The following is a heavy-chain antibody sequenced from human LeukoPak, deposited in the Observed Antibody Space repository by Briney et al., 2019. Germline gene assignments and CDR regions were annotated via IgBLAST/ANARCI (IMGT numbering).Heavy chain of an antibody. D-gene: IGHD6-6*01. Sequence: QPGRSLRLSCAASGFTFDDYAMHWVRQAPGKGLEWVSGNSWNSGSIGYADSVKGRFTISRDNAKNSLYLQMNSLRAEDTALYYCAKGQQAARVYAFDIWGQGTMVTVSS. CDR1: GFTFDDYA. CDR3: AKGQQAARVYAFDI. CDR2: NSWNSGSI. J-gene: IGHJ3*02. V-gene: IGHV3-9*01.